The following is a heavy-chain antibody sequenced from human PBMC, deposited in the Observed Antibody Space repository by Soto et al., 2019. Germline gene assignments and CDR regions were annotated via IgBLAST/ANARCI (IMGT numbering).Heavy chain of an antibody. V-gene: IGHV4-59*08. J-gene: IGHJ6*02. Sequence: QVQLQQSGPGLVKPSETLSLTCTVSSGPSSSHNWGWIRQSPGRGLEWIGYVYNTGGTSYNPSLKSRVTISAETSANHISLTLSFVTAAVTAIYYCVRQGIGSLHGLVDVWGQGTTVSVSS. CDR2: VYNTGGT. D-gene: IGHD1-26*01. CDR3: VRQGIGSLHGLVDV. CDR1: SGPSSSHN.